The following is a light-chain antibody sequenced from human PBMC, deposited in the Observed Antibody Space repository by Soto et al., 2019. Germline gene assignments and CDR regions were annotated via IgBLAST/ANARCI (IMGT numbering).Light chain of an antibody. V-gene: IGKV1-5*01. Sequence: DIQMTPSPPTLSASVGDRGSMTCRASQNINKRLAWYQQKPGKAPKFLISDASNLESGVPSRFSGSGSGTEFTLTINGLQPDDIATYYCQQYISYWTFGQGTKVDIK. J-gene: IGKJ1*01. CDR1: QNINKR. CDR3: QQYISYWT. CDR2: DAS.